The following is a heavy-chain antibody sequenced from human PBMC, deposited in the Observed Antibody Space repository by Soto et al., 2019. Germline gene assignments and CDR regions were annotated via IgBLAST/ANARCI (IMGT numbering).Heavy chain of an antibody. J-gene: IGHJ6*02. CDR3: AKDRNWNYDYYYYGMDV. CDR2: ISGSGGST. Sequence: GGSLRLSCAASGFTFSSYAMSWVRQAPGKGLEWVSAISGSGGSTYYADSVKGRFTISRDNSKNTLYLQMNSLRAEDTAVYYCAKDRNWNYDYYYYGMDVWGPGTTVTVSS. V-gene: IGHV3-23*01. CDR1: GFTFSSYA. D-gene: IGHD1-7*01.